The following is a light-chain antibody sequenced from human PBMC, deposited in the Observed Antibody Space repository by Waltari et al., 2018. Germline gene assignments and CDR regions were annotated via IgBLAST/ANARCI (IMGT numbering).Light chain of an antibody. CDR1: NIRSKS. CDR3: QVWDSPTDHIV. J-gene: IGLJ2*01. CDR2: DDT. Sequence: YVLTQPPSVSAAPGPTATISCGGDNIRSKSVNWYQQGPGQAPVLVVFDDTDRPSGIPERFSGSNSGNTATLSIRRVEAGDEADYYCQVWDSPTDHIVFGGGTKLTVL. V-gene: IGLV3-21*02.